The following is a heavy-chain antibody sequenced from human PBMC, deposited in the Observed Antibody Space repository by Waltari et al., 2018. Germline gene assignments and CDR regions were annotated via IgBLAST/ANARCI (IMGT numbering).Heavy chain of an antibody. J-gene: IGHJ5*02. D-gene: IGHD2-2*01. CDR3: ARRSGHCDGTTCSAGWFDP. CDR2: IDPEDGET. V-gene: IGHV1-69-2*01. CDR1: GNSLSDNY. Sequence: EIRLLQSGAEVKKPGATVKISCKASGNSLSDNYIHWVQQVPGKGREWIGRIDPEDGETSYAEKFEDRVTLTADLATETAYLELSRLSSDDTATYYCARRSGHCDGTTCSAGWFDPWGQGTLVKVSS.